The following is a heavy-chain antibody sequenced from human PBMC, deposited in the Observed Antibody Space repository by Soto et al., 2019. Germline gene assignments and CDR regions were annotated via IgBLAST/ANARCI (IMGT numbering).Heavy chain of an antibody. D-gene: IGHD5-18*01. CDR1: GFTFSSYS. V-gene: IGHV3-30*05. Sequence: GGSLRLSCAASGFTFSSYSMNWVRQAPGKGLEWVAFISYDGSNIYYADSVKCRFTISRDNSKNTLYLQMNSLRAEDTAFYYCARASGGYSYGPEYFQYWGQGTLVTVSS. J-gene: IGHJ1*01. CDR2: ISYDGSNI. CDR3: ARASGGYSYGPEYFQY.